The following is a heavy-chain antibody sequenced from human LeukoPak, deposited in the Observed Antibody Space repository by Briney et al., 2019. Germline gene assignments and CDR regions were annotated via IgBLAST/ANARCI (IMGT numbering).Heavy chain of an antibody. V-gene: IGHV4-59*01. Sequence: KPSETLSLTCTVSGGSISSYYWSWLRQPPGKGLEWIGYIYYSGSTNYNPSLKSRVTISVDTSKNQFSLKLSSVTAADTAVYYCAREIRLGYYDSSGYYYRDAFDICGQGTMVTVSS. CDR1: GGSISSYY. J-gene: IGHJ3*02. CDR2: IYYSGST. D-gene: IGHD3-22*01. CDR3: AREIRLGYYDSSGYYYRDAFDI.